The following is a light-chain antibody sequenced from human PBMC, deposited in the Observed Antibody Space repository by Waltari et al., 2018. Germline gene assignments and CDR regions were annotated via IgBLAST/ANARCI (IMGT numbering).Light chain of an antibody. CDR3: QQYRNSVT. V-gene: IGKV1-5*03. CDR1: ETISTW. J-gene: IGKJ3*01. Sequence: DIQMTQSPSTLSASVGDRVTITCRASETISTWLAWYQQKPGNAPSLLIYKASSLQSGVPSRFSGSGSGTEFSLTINNLQPDDFATYYCQQYRNSVTFGPGTKVDFK. CDR2: KAS.